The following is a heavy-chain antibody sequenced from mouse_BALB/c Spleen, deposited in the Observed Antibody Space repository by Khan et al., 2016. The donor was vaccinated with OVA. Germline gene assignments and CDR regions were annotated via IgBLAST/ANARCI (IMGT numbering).Heavy chain of an antibody. CDR3: SRRGQRWDFDY. D-gene: IGHD1-1*01. Sequence: QVQLKQSGAELAKPGASVKMSCKASGYTFINYWILWVKQRPGQGLEWIGYINPSTGYTEYNQNFKDKATLTADKSSSTAYMQLSSLTSEDSAVYYCSRRGQRWDFDYWGQGTTLTGSS. J-gene: IGHJ2*01. CDR1: GYTFINYW. CDR2: INPSTGYT. V-gene: IGHV1-7*01.